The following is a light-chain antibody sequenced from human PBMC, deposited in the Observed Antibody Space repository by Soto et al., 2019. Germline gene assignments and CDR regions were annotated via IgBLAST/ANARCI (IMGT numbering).Light chain of an antibody. Sequence: EIVLTQSPGTLSLSPGERATLSCRASHSVSSSYLACYQQKPGQAPRLLIYGASSTATGIPDRFSGSGSGTDFTLTISRLEPEDFAVYYCQQYGSSPPFTFVQGTRLEMK. V-gene: IGKV3-20*01. CDR2: GAS. CDR3: QQYGSSPPFT. CDR1: HSVSSSY. J-gene: IGKJ5*01.